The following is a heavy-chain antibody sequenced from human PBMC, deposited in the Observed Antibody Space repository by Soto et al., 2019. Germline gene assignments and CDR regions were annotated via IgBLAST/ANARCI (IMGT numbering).Heavy chain of an antibody. CDR1: GYTFTSYG. J-gene: IGHJ4*02. CDR2: ISAYNGNT. Sequence: ASVKVSCKASGYTFTSYGSSWVRQAPGQGLEWKGWISAYNGNTNYAQKIQGRVTMTTDTSTSTAYMELRSLRSDDTAVYYCARDLGNIVVVVAAKGAPFDYWGQGTLVTVSS. CDR3: ARDLGNIVVVVAAKGAPFDY. D-gene: IGHD2-15*01. V-gene: IGHV1-18*01.